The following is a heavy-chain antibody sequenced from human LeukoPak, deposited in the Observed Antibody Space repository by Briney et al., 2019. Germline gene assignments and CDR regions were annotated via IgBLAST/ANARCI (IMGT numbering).Heavy chain of an antibody. CDR3: TRDGPLGQSCSDY. J-gene: IGHJ4*02. V-gene: IGHV3-21*01. D-gene: IGHD2-15*01. Sequence: PGGSLRLSCAASGFTFSHYTMNWVRQAPGKGLEWVSCISSSSDPIYYADSVKGRFTISRDNAKNSLSLQMNSLTAEDTALYFCTRDGPLGQSCSDYWGQGALVTVSS. CDR2: ISSSSDPI. CDR1: GFTFSHYT.